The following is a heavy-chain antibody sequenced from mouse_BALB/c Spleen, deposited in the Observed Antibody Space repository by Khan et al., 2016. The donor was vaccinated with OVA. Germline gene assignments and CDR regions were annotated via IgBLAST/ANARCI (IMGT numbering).Heavy chain of an antibody. D-gene: IGHD2-14*01. V-gene: IGHV5-4*02. Sequence: EVELVESGGGLVKPGGSLKLSCAASGFTFSDYYMYWVRQPPEKRLEWVATISDGGTYTYYPDSVKGRFTISRDNAKNNLYLQMSSLKSEDAAMYYCSREWGLYRYAWFAYWGQGTLVTVSA. CDR1: GFTFSDYY. J-gene: IGHJ3*01. CDR2: ISDGGTYT. CDR3: SREWGLYRYAWFAY.